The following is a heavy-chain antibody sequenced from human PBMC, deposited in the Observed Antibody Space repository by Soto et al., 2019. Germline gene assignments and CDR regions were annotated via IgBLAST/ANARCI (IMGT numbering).Heavy chain of an antibody. V-gene: IGHV3-11*01. CDR3: ARDCRSTSCYGYFQK. Sequence: QVQLVESGGGLVKPGGSLRLSCAASGFTFSDYYMSWIRQAPGKGLEGVSYISSSDSIIYHADSVKGRFTISRDNAKNSLYLQMNSLRVEDTAVYYCARDCRSTSCYGYFQKWGQGTLVTVSS. D-gene: IGHD2-2*01. CDR1: GFTFSDYY. J-gene: IGHJ1*01. CDR2: ISSSDSII.